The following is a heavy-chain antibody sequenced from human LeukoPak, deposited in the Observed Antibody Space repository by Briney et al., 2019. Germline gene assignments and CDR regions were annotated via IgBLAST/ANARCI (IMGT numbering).Heavy chain of an antibody. J-gene: IGHJ1*01. D-gene: IGHD6-13*01. CDR3: ARTRYSSSWYGAEYFQH. CDR2: IIPIFGTA. Sequence: ASVKVSCKASGGTFSSYAISWVRQAPGQGLEWMGGIIPIFGTANYAQKFQGRVTITADESTSTAYMELSSLRSEDTAVYYCARTRYSSSWYGAEYFQHWGQGTLVTVSS. CDR1: GGTFSSYA. V-gene: IGHV1-69*01.